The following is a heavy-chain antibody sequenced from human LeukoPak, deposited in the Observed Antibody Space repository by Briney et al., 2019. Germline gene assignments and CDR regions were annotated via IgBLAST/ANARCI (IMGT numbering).Heavy chain of an antibody. CDR1: GYTFTSYY. D-gene: IGHD3-3*01. Sequence: ASVKVSCKASGYTFTSYYMHWVRQAPGQGLEWMGIINPSGGSTSYALKFQGRVTMTRDTSTSTVYMELSSLRSEDTAVYYCARENGVYGMDVWGKGTTVTVSS. CDR2: INPSGGST. V-gene: IGHV1-46*01. J-gene: IGHJ6*04. CDR3: ARENGVYGMDV.